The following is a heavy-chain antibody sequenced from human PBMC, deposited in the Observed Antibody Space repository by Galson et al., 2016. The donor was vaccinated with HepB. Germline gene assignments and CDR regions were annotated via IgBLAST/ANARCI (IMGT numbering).Heavy chain of an antibody. Sequence: SLRLSCAASGFTVSSNYINWVRQPPGKGLEWVSVIYAGGRTYYSHSVKGRFTISRDFTKNTLFLQMNNLRVEYTAIYYCATCRSGGSCYTTFSSAFDIWGQGTMVTVSS. CDR3: ATCRSGGSCYTTFSSAFDI. J-gene: IGHJ3*02. CDR1: GFTVSSNY. D-gene: IGHD2-15*01. CDR2: IYAGGRT. V-gene: IGHV3-53*01.